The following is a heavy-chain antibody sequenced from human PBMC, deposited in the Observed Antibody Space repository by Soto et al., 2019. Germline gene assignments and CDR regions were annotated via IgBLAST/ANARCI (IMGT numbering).Heavy chain of an antibody. CDR3: ARVGPGDTIFGVVRHYGMDV. CDR2: IYTSGST. D-gene: IGHD3-3*01. J-gene: IGHJ6*02. CDR1: GGSISSYY. V-gene: IGHV4-4*07. Sequence: SETLSLTCTVSGGSISSYYWSWIRQPAGKGLEWIGRIYTSGSTNYNPSLKSRVTMSVDTSKNQFSLKLSSVTAADTAVYYCARVGPGDTIFGVVRHYGMDVWGQGTTVTVSS.